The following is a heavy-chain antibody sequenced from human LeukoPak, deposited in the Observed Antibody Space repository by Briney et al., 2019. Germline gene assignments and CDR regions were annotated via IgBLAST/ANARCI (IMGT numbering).Heavy chain of an antibody. CDR2: ISGSGGST. Sequence: GGSLRLSCAASGFTFSSYAMSWVRQAPGKGLEWVSAISGSGGSTYYADSVKGRFTISRDNSKNTLYLQMNSLRAEDTAVYYCAKDSAGDYYVGNDAFDIWGQGTMVTVSS. CDR1: GFTFSSYA. V-gene: IGHV3-23*01. J-gene: IGHJ3*02. CDR3: AKDSAGDYYVGNDAFDI. D-gene: IGHD4-17*01.